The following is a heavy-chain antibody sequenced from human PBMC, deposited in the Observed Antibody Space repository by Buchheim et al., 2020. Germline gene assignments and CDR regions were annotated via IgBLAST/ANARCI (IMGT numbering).Heavy chain of an antibody. V-gene: IGHV4-34*01. Sequence: QVQLQQWGAGLLKPSETLSLTCAVYGGSFSGYYWSWIRQPPGKGLEWIGEINHSGSTNYNSSLKSRVTISVDTSKNPFSLKLRSVTAADTAVYYCARGVAAAGTTGGYYFDYWGQGTL. D-gene: IGHD6-13*01. CDR1: GGSFSGYY. CDR2: INHSGST. J-gene: IGHJ4*02. CDR3: ARGVAAAGTTGGYYFDY.